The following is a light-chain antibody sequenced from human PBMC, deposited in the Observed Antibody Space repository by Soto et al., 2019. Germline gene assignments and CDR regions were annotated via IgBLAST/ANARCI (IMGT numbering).Light chain of an antibody. Sequence: DIVMTQSPLSLPVTPGEPASISCRSSQSLQHSNGYNYLDWYVQKPGQSPQILIYLASNRASGVPERFSGSGSGTDFTLKISRVEAEDVGTYYCMQALQTPAFGQGTKVGIK. CDR2: LAS. J-gene: IGKJ1*01. CDR3: MQALQTPA. V-gene: IGKV2-28*01. CDR1: QSLQHSNGYNY.